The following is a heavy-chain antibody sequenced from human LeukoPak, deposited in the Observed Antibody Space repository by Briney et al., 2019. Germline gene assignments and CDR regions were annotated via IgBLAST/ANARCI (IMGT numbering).Heavy chain of an antibody. J-gene: IGHJ4*02. CDR2: ISPTGSTT. D-gene: IGHD6-6*01. CDR3: ARGPNSNWSGLDF. V-gene: IGHV3-74*01. CDR1: GFSFSGHW. Sequence: PGRSLRLSCTASGFSFSGHWMHWVRQLPGKGLVWVSRISPTGSTTSYADSVKGRFTVSRDNAKNTLYLQVNNLRAEDTAVYYCARGPNSNWSGLDFWGQGTLLTVSS.